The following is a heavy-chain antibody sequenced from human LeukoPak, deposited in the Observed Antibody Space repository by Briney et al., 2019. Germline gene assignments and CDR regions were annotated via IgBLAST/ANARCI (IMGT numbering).Heavy chain of an antibody. CDR3: TRDTGCSGGTCFSFYDS. Sequence: PGGSLRLSCAASGFSFSTYWMTWVRQAPGEGLEWVANIKQDGSDKYYVDSVKGRFTISRDNAKNSLYLQMNSLRAEDTAVYYCTRDTGCSGGTCFSFYDSWGQGTLVTVSS. V-gene: IGHV3-7*01. CDR2: IKQDGSDK. D-gene: IGHD2-15*01. J-gene: IGHJ4*02. CDR1: GFSFSTYW.